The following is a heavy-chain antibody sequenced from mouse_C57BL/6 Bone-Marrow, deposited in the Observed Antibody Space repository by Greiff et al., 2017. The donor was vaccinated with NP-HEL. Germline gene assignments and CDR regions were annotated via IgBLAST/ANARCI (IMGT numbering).Heavy chain of an antibody. CDR1: GFTFSSYA. CDR3: TRSPYYYGSSPNSAMDY. Sequence: EVNLVESGEGLVKPGGSLKLSCAASGFTFSSYAMSWVRQTPEKRLEWVAYISSGGDYIYYADTVKGRFTIPRDNARNTLYLQMSSLKSEDTAMYYCTRSPYYYGSSPNSAMDYWGQGTSVTVSS. D-gene: IGHD1-1*01. V-gene: IGHV5-9-1*02. J-gene: IGHJ4*01. CDR2: ISSGGDYI.